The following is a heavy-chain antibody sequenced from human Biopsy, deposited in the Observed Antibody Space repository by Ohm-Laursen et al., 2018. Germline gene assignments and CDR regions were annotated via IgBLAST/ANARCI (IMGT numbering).Heavy chain of an antibody. D-gene: IGHD3-3*01. Sequence: SVKVSCKASGGPSSNYAFSWVRQAPGQGLEWVGRIVPILGHLNYAQRFQGRVSITADKSTTYVYMELSRLTSGDTAVYYCAEDADGYYTEFDYWGPGTLVTVSS. V-gene: IGHV1-69*04. CDR3: AEDADGYYTEFDY. CDR2: IVPILGHL. CDR1: GGPSSNYA. J-gene: IGHJ4*02.